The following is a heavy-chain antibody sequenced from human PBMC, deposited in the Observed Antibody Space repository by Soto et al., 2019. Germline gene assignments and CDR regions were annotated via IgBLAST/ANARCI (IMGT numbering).Heavy chain of an antibody. CDR3: ARDLRYHDSSGYRAFDI. D-gene: IGHD3-22*01. J-gene: IGHJ3*02. Sequence: GASVKVSCKASGYTFTSYGISWVRQAPGQGLEWMGWISAYNGNTNYAQKLQGRVTMTTDTSTSTAYMELRSLRSDDTAVYYCARDLRYHDSSGYRAFDIWGQGTMVTVSS. CDR1: GYTFTSYG. V-gene: IGHV1-18*01. CDR2: ISAYNGNT.